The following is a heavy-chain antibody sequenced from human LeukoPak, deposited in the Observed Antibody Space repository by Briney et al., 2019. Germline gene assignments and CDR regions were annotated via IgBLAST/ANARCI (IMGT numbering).Heavy chain of an antibody. CDR3: ARDDYLEYYFDS. CDR1: GGSINSGGYY. V-gene: IGHV4-30-4*08. D-gene: IGHD4-11*01. Sequence: PSQTLSLTCTVSGGSINSGGYYWSWIRQHPGKGLEWIGYIYYTGSTYSDPSLKSRVTISLDTSKNQFSLKLSSVTAADTAVYYCARDDYLEYYFDSWGQGTLVTVSS. J-gene: IGHJ4*02. CDR2: IYYTGST.